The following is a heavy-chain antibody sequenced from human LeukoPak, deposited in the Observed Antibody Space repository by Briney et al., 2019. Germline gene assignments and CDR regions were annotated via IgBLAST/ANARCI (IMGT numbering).Heavy chain of an antibody. CDR3: ARGRISLGYCSSTSCSRSPYYYYMDV. J-gene: IGHJ6*03. D-gene: IGHD2-2*01. CDR2: INHSGST. V-gene: IGHV4-34*01. CDR1: GGSSSGYY. Sequence: SETLSLTCAVYGGSSSGYYWSWIRQPPGKGLEWIGEINHSGSTNYNPSLKSRVTISVDTSKNQFSLKLSSVTAADTAVYYCARGRISLGYCSSTSCSRSPYYYYMDVWGKGTTVTVSS.